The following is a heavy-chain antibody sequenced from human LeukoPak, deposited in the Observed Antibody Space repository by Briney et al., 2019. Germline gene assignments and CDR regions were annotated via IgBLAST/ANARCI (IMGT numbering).Heavy chain of an antibody. CDR2: IYYSGST. CDR3: ARNRGYYYDSSGYLS. CDR1: GGSISSSSYY. V-gene: IGHV4-39*07. Sequence: SETLSLTCTVSGGSISSSSYYWGWIRQPPGKGLEWIGSIYYSGSTYYNPSLKSRVTISVHTSKHQFSLKLSSVTAADTAVYYCARNRGYYYDSSGYLSWGQGTLVTVSS. D-gene: IGHD3-22*01. J-gene: IGHJ5*02.